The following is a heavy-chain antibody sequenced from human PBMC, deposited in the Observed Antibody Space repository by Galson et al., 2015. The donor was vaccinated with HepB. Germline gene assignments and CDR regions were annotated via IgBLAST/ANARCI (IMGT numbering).Heavy chain of an antibody. V-gene: IGHV3-23*01. D-gene: IGHD1-26*01. Sequence: SLRLSCAASGFTFSSYAMSWVRQAPGKGLEWVSGISGNDISTYYADSVKGRFTISRDNSKNTLYLQMNSLRAEDTAVYYCAKSLVGARGFFDYWGQGTLVTVSP. CDR2: ISGNDIST. CDR1: GFTFSSYA. J-gene: IGHJ4*02. CDR3: AKSLVGARGFFDY.